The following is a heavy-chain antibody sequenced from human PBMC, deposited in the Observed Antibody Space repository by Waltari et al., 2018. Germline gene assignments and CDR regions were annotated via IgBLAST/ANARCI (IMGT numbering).Heavy chain of an antibody. Sequence: QVQLQESGPGLVKPSQTLSLTCTVSGGSISSGDSYWSWIRQPPGKGLEWIGYIYYSGSTYYNPSLKSRVTISVDTSKNQFSLKLSSVTAADTAVYYCARSAPTDAGGYYYMDVWGKGTTVTVSS. D-gene: IGHD3-16*01. J-gene: IGHJ6*03. V-gene: IGHV4-30-4*08. CDR3: ARSAPTDAGGYYYMDV. CDR2: IYYSGST. CDR1: GGSISSGDSY.